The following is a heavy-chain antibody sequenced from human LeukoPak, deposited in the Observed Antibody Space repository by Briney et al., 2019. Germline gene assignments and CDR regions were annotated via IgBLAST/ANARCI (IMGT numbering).Heavy chain of an antibody. CDR2: INHSGST. CDR1: GGSFSGYY. J-gene: IGHJ5*02. D-gene: IGHD5-12*01. V-gene: IGHV4-34*01. CDR3: ARKRGYSGYDP. Sequence: SETLSLTCAVYGGSFSGYYWSWIRQPPGKGLEWIGEINHSGSTNYNPSLKSRATISVDTSKNQFSLKLSSVTAADTAVYYCARKRGYSGYDPWGQGTLVTVSS.